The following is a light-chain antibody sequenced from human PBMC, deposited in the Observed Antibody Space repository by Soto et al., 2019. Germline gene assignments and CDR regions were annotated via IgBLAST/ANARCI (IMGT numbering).Light chain of an antibody. CDR1: SSNIGRNY. J-gene: IGLJ2*01. CDR3: GTWDSSLSALV. V-gene: IGLV1-51*01. CDR2: DSF. Sequence: QSVLTQPPSVSAAPGQKVTISCSGSSSNIGRNYVSWYQQLPGTAPKLLIYDSFKRPSGIPDRFSGSKSGTSAALGITGLQTGDEADDFCGTWDSSLSALVFGGGTKLTVL.